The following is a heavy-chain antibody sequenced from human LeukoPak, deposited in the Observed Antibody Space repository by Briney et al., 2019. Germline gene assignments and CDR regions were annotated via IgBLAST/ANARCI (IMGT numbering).Heavy chain of an antibody. CDR1: VFTLSNYL. CDR2: IKQDGSEK. V-gene: IGHV3-7*01. CDR3: ARDRYSSY. D-gene: IGHD6-19*01. Sequence: GGSVKLSCAASVFTLSNYLMTQLRKAPGKPLEWVANIKQDGSEKYYVDSVKRRVTISRDNAKNSLFLQMNSLRAEDTAVYYCARDRYSSYWGQGALVTVCS. J-gene: IGHJ4*02.